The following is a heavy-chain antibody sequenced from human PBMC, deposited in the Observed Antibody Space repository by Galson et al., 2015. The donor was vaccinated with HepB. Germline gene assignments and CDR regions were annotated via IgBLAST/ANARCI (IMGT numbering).Heavy chain of an antibody. Sequence: SLRLSCAASGFIFSDYTMNWVRQAPGKGLEWLSYISGTSRTIYYADSLKGRISISRDNARNLLFLQMNNLGAEDTAVYYCAGDPDTSWDRYFDSWGQGTLVVVSS. CDR2: ISGTSRTI. J-gene: IGHJ4*02. CDR1: GFIFSDYT. V-gene: IGHV3-48*01. D-gene: IGHD2-2*01. CDR3: AGDPDTSWDRYFDS.